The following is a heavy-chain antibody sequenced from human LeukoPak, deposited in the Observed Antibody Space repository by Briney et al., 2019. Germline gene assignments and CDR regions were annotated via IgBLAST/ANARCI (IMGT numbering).Heavy chain of an antibody. CDR3: ARHGPHTSGYPLDY. V-gene: IGHV4-31*03. Sequence: PSENLSLTCTVSGGSISSGGYYWSWIRQHPGKGLEWIGYIYYSGSTYYNPSLKSRVTISVDTSKNQFSLKLSSVTAADTAVYYCARHGPHTSGYPLDYWGQGTLVTVSS. CDR2: IYYSGST. D-gene: IGHD3-22*01. CDR1: GGSISSGGYY. J-gene: IGHJ4*02.